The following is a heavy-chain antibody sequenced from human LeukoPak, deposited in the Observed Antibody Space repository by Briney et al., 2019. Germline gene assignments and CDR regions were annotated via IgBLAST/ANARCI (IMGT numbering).Heavy chain of an antibody. CDR2: INSDGSST. J-gene: IGHJ4*02. CDR3: ASGEFDYYDSKIF. Sequence: GGSLRLSCEASGFTFSSYWMHWVRQAPGKGLVWVSRINSDGSSTSYADSVKGRFTISRDNAKKTLYLQMNSLRAEDTAVYYCASGEFDYYDSKIFGGQGTLVTVSS. V-gene: IGHV3-74*01. CDR1: GFTFSSYW. D-gene: IGHD3-22*01.